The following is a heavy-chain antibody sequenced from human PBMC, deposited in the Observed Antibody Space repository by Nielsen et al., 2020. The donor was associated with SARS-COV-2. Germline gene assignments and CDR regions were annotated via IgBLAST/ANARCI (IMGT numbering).Heavy chain of an antibody. CDR1: GFTFSSYA. V-gene: IGHV3-30*04. CDR2: ISYDGSNK. J-gene: IGHJ4*02. CDR3: ARANGGSYYGALDY. Sequence: GESLKISCAASGFTFSSYAMHWVRQAPGRGLEWVAVISYDGSNKYYADSVKGRFTFSRDNSKNTLYVQMNSLRAEDTAVYYCARANGGSYYGALDYWGQGTLVTVSS. D-gene: IGHD1-26*01.